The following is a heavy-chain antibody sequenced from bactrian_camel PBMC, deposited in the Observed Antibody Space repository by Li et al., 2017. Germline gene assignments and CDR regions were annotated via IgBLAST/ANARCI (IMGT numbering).Heavy chain of an antibody. CDR3: AVDRPIRLVAPIITFRKIQNCGDTDDLY. V-gene: IGHV3S6*01. CDR1: GFFFTDYS. J-gene: IGHJ4*01. D-gene: IGHD7*01. CDR2: IHTPANSGRT. Sequence: HVQLVESGGGLVQPGGSLRLSCVSSGFFFTDYSMNWVHQAPGEGLEWVARIHTPANSGRTEYEDSGKGRLTIARDNGENAVRLRMSYLFPRDTAVYFCAVDRPIRLVAPIITFRKIQNCGDTDDLYWGQDPGHRL.